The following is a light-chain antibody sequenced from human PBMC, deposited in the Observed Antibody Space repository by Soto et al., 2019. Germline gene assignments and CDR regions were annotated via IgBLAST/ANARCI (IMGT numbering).Light chain of an antibody. CDR3: QSYDTSLSGSV. V-gene: IGLV1-40*01. CDR2: GNT. Sequence: QAVVTQPPSVSGAPGQRVTISCTGSSSNLGAGYDVQWYRQVLGTAPELLIYGNTIRPSGVPDRISASKSGGSASLAITGLQAEDEADYYCQSYDTSLSGSVFGTGTKLTVL. J-gene: IGLJ1*01. CDR1: SSNLGAGYD.